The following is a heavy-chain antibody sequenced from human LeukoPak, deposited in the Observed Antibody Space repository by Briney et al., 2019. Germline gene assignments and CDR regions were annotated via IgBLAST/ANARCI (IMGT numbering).Heavy chain of an antibody. D-gene: IGHD1-26*01. CDR1: GGSFSGSY. V-gene: IGHV4-34*01. CDR2: INHSGST. Sequence: PSETLSLTCAVYGGSFSGSYWSGIRQPPGKGLEWIGEINHSGSTNYNPSLKSRVTISVDTSKNQFSLKLSSVTAADTAVYYCARGRTVGATYRALDYWGQGTLVTVSS. CDR3: ARGRTVGATYRALDY. J-gene: IGHJ4*02.